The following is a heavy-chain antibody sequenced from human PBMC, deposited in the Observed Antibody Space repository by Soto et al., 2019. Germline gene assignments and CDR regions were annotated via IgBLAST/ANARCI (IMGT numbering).Heavy chain of an antibody. CDR1: GFTFSSYG. CDR2: ISYDGSNE. V-gene: IGHV3-30*18. D-gene: IGHD6-19*01. CDR3: AKDRAPIAVAGNNAFDI. Sequence: QVQLVESGGGVVQPGRSLRLSCAASGFTFSSYGMHWVRQAPGKGLEWVAVISYDGSNEYYAHSVKGRFTISRDNCKNTLYLQMNSLRAEDRAVYYCAKDRAPIAVAGNNAFDIWGQGRMVTVAS. J-gene: IGHJ3*02.